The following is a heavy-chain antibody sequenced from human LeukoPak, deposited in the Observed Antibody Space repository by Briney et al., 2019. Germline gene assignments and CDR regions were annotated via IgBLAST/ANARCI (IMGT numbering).Heavy chain of an antibody. CDR3: AGAQGYSSSWSLDY. CDR1: GGSISSYY. Sequence: PSETLSLTCTVSGGSISSYYWSWIRQPPGKGLEWIGYIYYSGSTNYNPSLKSRVTISVDTSKNQFSLKLSSVTAADTAVYYCAGAQGYSSSWSLDYWGQGTLVTVSS. V-gene: IGHV4-59*01. D-gene: IGHD6-13*01. J-gene: IGHJ4*02. CDR2: IYYSGST.